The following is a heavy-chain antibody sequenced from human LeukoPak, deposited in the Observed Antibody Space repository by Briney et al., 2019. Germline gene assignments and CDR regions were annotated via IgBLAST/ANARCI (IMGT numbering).Heavy chain of an antibody. J-gene: IGHJ4*02. CDR1: GGSISIYY. CDR2: IYTSGST. D-gene: IGHD4-17*01. CDR3: ARWTTVTRAFDF. V-gene: IGHV4-4*07. Sequence: SQTLSLTCSVSGGSISIYYWSWIRQPAGKGLEWIGRIYTSGSTNYNPSLKSRVTMSVDTSKNQFSLTLNSVTAADTGVYYCARWTTVTRAFDFWGQGTLVTVSS.